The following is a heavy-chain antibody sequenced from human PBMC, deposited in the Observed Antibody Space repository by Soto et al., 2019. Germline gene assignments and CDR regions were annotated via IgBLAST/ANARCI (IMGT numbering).Heavy chain of an antibody. J-gene: IGHJ1*01. Sequence: PGGSLRLSCSASGFTFRTYAMSWVRQAPGKGLEWVSAISGSGGSTYYADSVKGRFTISRDNSKDTQYLQMNSLRAEDTAIYYCAKDRGYCGGETCFTYDREHFHHWGQGALVTVSS. V-gene: IGHV3-23*01. CDR3: AKDRGYCGGETCFTYDREHFHH. D-gene: IGHD2-21*01. CDR2: ISGSGGST. CDR1: GFTFRTYA.